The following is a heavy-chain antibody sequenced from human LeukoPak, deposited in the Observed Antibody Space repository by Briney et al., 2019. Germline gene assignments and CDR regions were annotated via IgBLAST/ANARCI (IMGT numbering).Heavy chain of an antibody. Sequence: ASVKVSCKASGYTFTSYGISWVRQAPGQGLEWMRWISAYNGNTNYAQKLQGRVTMTTDTSTSTAYMELRSLRSDDTAVYYCARGFPASWGIAAAGTNAFDIWGQGTMVTVSS. CDR3: ARGFPASWGIAAAGTNAFDI. CDR1: GYTFTSYG. D-gene: IGHD6-13*01. J-gene: IGHJ3*02. V-gene: IGHV1-18*01. CDR2: ISAYNGNT.